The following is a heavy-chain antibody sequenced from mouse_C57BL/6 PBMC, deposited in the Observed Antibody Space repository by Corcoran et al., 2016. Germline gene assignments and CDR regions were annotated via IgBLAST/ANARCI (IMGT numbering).Heavy chain of an antibody. CDR2: INTYSGVP. D-gene: IGHD2-3*01. Sequence: QIQLVQSGPELKKPGETVKISCKASGYTFTTYGMSWVKQAPGKGLKWMGWINTYSGVPTYADDFKGRFAFSLETSASTAYLQINNLKNEDTATDFCAREYYYYYPLSWLRGAYGCQGTLVTVSA. J-gene: IGHJ3*01. CDR3: AREYYYYYPLSWLRGAY. V-gene: IGHV9-3*01. CDR1: GYTFTTYG.